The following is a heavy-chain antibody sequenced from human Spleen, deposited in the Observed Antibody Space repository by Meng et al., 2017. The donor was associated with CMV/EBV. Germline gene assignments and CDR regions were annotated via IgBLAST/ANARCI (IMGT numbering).Heavy chain of an antibody. J-gene: IGHJ4*02. CDR2: ISYDGSNK. D-gene: IGHD3-10*01. CDR3: AKRGNLDY. Sequence: QVRLVEAGGGVVQPGRSLRLSCAASGFTFSSYAMHWVRQAPGKGLEWVAVISYDGSNKYYADSVKGRFTISRDNSKNTLYLQMNSLRAEDTAVYYCAKRGNLDYWGQGTPVTVSS. V-gene: IGHV3-30-3*02. CDR1: GFTFSSYA.